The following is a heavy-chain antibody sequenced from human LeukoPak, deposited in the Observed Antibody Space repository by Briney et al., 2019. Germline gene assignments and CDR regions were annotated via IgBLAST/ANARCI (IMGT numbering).Heavy chain of an antibody. CDR3: ARDYGSGSYFDY. CDR2: ISSSSSYI. D-gene: IGHD3-10*01. V-gene: IGHV3-21*01. Sequence: KSGGSLRLSCAASGFTFSSYSMNWVRQAPGKGLEWVSSISSSSSYIYYADSVKGRFTISRDNAKNSLYLQMNSLRAEDTAVYYCARDYGSGSYFDYWGQGTLVTVSS. J-gene: IGHJ4*02. CDR1: GFTFSSYS.